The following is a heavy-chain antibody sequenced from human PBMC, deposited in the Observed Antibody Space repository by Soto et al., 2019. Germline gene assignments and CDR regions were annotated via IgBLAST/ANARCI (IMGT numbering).Heavy chain of an antibody. CDR1: GYTLSIYD. J-gene: IGHJ4*02. CDR3: ATGSQTLDY. CDR2: MDSYTGYT. V-gene: IGHV1-8*01. Sequence: QAQLVQSGAEVKKPGASVKISCKASGYTLSIYDINWVRQAAGQGLEWMGRMDSYTGYTDYAQKFQGRLIMTRDTSINAAYMELSSLQSEDTAVYFCATGSQTLDYWGQGTLVTVSS.